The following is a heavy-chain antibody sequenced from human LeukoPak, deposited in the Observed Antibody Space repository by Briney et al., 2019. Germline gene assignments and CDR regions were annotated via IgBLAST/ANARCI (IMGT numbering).Heavy chain of an antibody. D-gene: IGHD3-22*01. CDR3: AREVYYDSSGYYN. Sequence: GASVKVSCKASGYTFTSYDINWVRQAPGQGLEWMGWMNANNGKTGYVQKFQGRVTITRNASISTDYMELSSLRSEDTAVYYCAREVYYDSSGYYNWGQGTLVTVSS. CDR1: GYTFTSYD. V-gene: IGHV1-8*03. CDR2: MNANNGKT. J-gene: IGHJ4*02.